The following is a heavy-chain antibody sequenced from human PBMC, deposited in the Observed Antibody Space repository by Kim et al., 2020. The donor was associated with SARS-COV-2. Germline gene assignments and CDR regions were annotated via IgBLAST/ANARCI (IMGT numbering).Heavy chain of an antibody. CDR1: GVSFSGYY. D-gene: IGHD2-21*01. V-gene: IGHV4-34*01. J-gene: IGHJ4*02. CDR2: INHSGST. CDR3: ASVRYCGKWSLFDY. Sequence: SETLSLTCAVYGVSFSGYYWSWIRQPPGKGLEWIGEINHSGSTNYNPSLKSRVTISVDTSKNQFSLKLSSVTAADTAVYYCASVRYCGKWSLFDYWGQGTLVTVSS.